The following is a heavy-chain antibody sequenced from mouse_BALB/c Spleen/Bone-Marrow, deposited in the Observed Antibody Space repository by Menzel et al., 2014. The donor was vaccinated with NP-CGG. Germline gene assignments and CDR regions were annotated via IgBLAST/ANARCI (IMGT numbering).Heavy chain of an antibody. CDR1: GYAFTNYW. J-gene: IGHJ2*01. CDR3: TRRRSLDY. CDR2: IYPGSGNT. V-gene: IGHV1-63*01. Sequence: QVQLQQSGTELVRPGTSVKISCKASGYAFTNYWLGWVKQRPGHGLEWIGDIYPGSGNTYYNEKFKGKVTLTADKSSSTANMQLSGLTSEDSAVYFCTRRRSLDYWGQGTTLTVSS.